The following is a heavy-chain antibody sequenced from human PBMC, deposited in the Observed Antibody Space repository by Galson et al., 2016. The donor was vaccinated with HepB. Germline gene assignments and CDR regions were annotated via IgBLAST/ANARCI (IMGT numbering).Heavy chain of an antibody. CDR3: ATRADTQRRIAGWGWGMDV. CDR1: GFTFRSYW. V-gene: IGHV3-7*01. J-gene: IGHJ6*02. Sequence: SLRLSCAASGFTFRSYWMSWVRQAPGKGLQWVANVNQDETEKYHLDPVKGRFTISQDNVKESVYLQMNSLRVEDRAVYYCATRADTQRRIAGWGWGMDVWGRGTTVTVSS. D-gene: IGHD6-19*01. CDR2: VNQDETEK.